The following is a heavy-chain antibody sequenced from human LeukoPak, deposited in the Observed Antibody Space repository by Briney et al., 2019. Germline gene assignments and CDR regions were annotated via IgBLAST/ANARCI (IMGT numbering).Heavy chain of an antibody. D-gene: IGHD1-7*01. J-gene: IGHJ5*02. CDR3: AREGRSTTLELRRGHWFDP. Sequence: SETLSLTCAVYGGSFSGYYWSWIRQPPGKGLEWIGEINHSGSTNYNPSLKSRVTISVDTSKNQFSLKLSSVTAADTAVYYCAREGRSTTLELRRGHWFDPWGQGTLVTVSS. V-gene: IGHV4-34*01. CDR1: GGSFSGYY. CDR2: INHSGST.